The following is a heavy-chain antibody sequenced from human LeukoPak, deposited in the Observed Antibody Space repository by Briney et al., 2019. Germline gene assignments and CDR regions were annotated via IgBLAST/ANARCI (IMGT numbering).Heavy chain of an antibody. V-gene: IGHV4-4*07. D-gene: IGHD3-10*01. CDR1: GGSISSYY. CDR3: AREQYGSGSYLTYYFDY. Sequence: KASETLSLTCTVSGGSISSYYWSWIRQPAGKGLEWIGRIYTSGSTNYNPSLKSRVTMSVDTSKNQFSLKLSSVTAADTAVYYCAREQYGSGSYLTYYFDYWGQGTLVTVSS. CDR2: IYTSGST. J-gene: IGHJ4*02.